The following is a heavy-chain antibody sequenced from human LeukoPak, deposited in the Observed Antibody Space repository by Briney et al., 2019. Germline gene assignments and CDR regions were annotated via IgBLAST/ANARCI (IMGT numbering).Heavy chain of an antibody. Sequence: GGSLRLSCAASAFTFSSYAMSWVRQAPGKGLEWVSAISGSGGKTYYADSVKGRFTISRDNSRNTLYLQMNSLRAGGTAIYYCAKETARPAGVFDYWGQGTLVTVSS. D-gene: IGHD1-14*01. CDR1: AFTFSSYA. V-gene: IGHV3-23*01. CDR3: AKETARPAGVFDY. J-gene: IGHJ4*02. CDR2: ISGSGGKT.